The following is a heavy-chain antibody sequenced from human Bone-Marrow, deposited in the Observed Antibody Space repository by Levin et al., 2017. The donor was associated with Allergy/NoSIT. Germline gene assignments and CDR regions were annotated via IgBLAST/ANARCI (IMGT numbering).Heavy chain of an antibody. CDR1: GFTFNRFS. CDR3: ASPYDSDGFDI. J-gene: IGHJ3*02. D-gene: IGHD3-22*01. Sequence: GGSLRLSCAASGFTFNRFSMHWVRQAPGKGLEWVAVISYDGSDHYYIDSVKGRFTISRDNSKNTLYLQMSSLRAEDTAVYYCASPYDSDGFDIWGQGTRVTVSS. V-gene: IGHV3-30*03. CDR2: ISYDGSDH.